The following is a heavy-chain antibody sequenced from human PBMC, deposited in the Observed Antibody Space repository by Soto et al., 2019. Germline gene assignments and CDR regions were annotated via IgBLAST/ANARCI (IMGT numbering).Heavy chain of an antibody. CDR2: ISSYNGNT. CDR3: ARDTPTVTTRGDAFEI. CDR1: GYIFTSYG. V-gene: IGHV1-18*01. J-gene: IGHJ3*02. Sequence: ASVKVSCKASGYIFTSYGMSWVRQAPGQGLEWMGWISSYNGNTNYAQKLQGRVTMTTDTSTSTVYTELRSLRSDDTAVYYCARDTPTVTTRGDAFEIWGQGTMVTVSS. D-gene: IGHD4-17*01.